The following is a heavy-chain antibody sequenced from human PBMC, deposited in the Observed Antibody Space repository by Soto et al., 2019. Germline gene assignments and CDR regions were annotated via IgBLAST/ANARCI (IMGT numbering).Heavy chain of an antibody. CDR2: ISGSGGTT. Sequence: SLRLSCAASGFTFSTYAMTWVRQAPGMGLEWVSVISGSGGTTHYADSVKGRFTISRDNSRNTLFLQMNTLRADDTAVYFCAKDSNTYYYDSSGYLEQWGQGTLVTVSS. CDR1: GFTFSTYA. CDR3: AKDSNTYYYDSSGYLEQ. D-gene: IGHD3-22*01. J-gene: IGHJ4*02. V-gene: IGHV3-23*01.